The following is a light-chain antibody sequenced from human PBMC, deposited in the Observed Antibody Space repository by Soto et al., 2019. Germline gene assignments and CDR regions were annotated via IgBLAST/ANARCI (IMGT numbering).Light chain of an antibody. CDR3: SSYAGGNNWV. CDR2: EVS. V-gene: IGLV2-14*01. Sequence: QSALPQPASVAGSPGQSITISCTGTSSDVGYYNYVSWYQQHPGNAPKLIIYEVSNRPAGVSNRFSGSKSGNTASLTVSGLQAEDEANYYCSSYAGGNNWVFGGGSKVTVL. J-gene: IGLJ3*02. CDR1: SSDVGYYNY.